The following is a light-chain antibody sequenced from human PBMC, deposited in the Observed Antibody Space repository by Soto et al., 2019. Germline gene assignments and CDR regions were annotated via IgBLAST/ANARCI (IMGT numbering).Light chain of an antibody. CDR3: QQRSSWPLT. J-gene: IGKJ4*01. V-gene: IGKV4-1*01. Sequence: DIVMTQSPDSLSVSLGERATIKCKSSQSVLYSSHNKNYLAWYQQKAGQPPKLLFSWASTRESGVPDRFSASESGTDFTLTISSLEPEDFAVYYCQQRSSWPLTFGGGTKVDIK. CDR1: QSVLYSSHNKNY. CDR2: WAS.